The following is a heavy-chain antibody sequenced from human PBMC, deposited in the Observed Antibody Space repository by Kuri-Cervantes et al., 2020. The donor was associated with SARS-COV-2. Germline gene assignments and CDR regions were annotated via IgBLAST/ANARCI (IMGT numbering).Heavy chain of an antibody. Sequence: GESLKISCAASGFTFSSYWMSWVRQAPGKGLEWVANIKQDGSEKYYVDSVKGRFTISRDNSKNTLYLQMNSLRAEDTAVYYCAKPRSGSYLDAFDIWGQGTMVTVSS. V-gene: IGHV3-7*01. D-gene: IGHD1-26*01. J-gene: IGHJ3*02. CDR3: AKPRSGSYLDAFDI. CDR2: IKQDGSEK. CDR1: GFTFSSYW.